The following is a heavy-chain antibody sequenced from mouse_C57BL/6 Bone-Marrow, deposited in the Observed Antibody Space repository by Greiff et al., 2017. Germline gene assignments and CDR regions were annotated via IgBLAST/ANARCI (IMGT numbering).Heavy chain of an antibody. D-gene: IGHD1-1*01. Sequence: VKLMESGPELVKPGASVKLSCKASGYTFTSYDINWVKQRPGQGLEWIGWIDPRDGSTKYNEKFKGKATLTVDTSSSTAYMELHSLTSEDSAVYFCARLEFDGSSGDWYFDVWGTGTTVTVSS. CDR3: ARLEFDGSSGDWYFDV. J-gene: IGHJ1*03. V-gene: IGHV1-85*01. CDR2: IDPRDGST. CDR1: GYTFTSYD.